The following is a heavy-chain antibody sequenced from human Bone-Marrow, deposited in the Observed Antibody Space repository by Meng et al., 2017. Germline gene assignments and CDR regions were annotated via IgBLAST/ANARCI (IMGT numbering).Heavy chain of an antibody. V-gene: IGHV3-13*03. CDR3: ARVPKYYDILTGFDYYYGMDV. D-gene: IGHD3-9*01. Sequence: GESLKISCAACGFTFSSYDMHWVRQATGKGLEWVSAIGTAGDTYYPGSVKGQFTISRENAKNSLYLQMNSLRAGDTAVYYCARVPKYYDILTGFDYYYGMDVWGQGTTVTVSS. CDR1: GFTFSSYD. CDR2: IGTAGDT. J-gene: IGHJ6*02.